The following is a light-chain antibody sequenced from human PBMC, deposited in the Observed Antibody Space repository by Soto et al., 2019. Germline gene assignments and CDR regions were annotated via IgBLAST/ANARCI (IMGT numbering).Light chain of an antibody. V-gene: IGKV3-20*01. CDR3: HRYQGA. CDR1: QSVDSSQ. Sequence: EVVLPQSPGTLSLSPGERATLSCRASQSVDSSQLAWYQQKPGQAPRLLMYHASSRATGIPDRFSGSGSGTDFTLTITRLEPEDFAVYFCHRYQGAFGQGTKV. J-gene: IGKJ1*01. CDR2: HAS.